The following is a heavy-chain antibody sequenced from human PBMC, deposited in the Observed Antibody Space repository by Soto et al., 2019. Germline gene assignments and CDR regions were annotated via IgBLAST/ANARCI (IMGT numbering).Heavy chain of an antibody. V-gene: IGHV3-23*01. J-gene: IGHJ3*02. D-gene: IGHD6-19*01. CDR3: AKTYRHPAYTTGFLAAFDI. CDR1: GFTFSTYA. Sequence: EVQLLESGGNLVQPGESLRLSCAASGFTFSTYAMSWVRQAPGKGLEWVSNISSDFSTSYADSLKGRCTISRDNSKNTLDLQMNSLRAEDTALYFCAKTYRHPAYTTGFLAAFDIWGQGTMGTVSP. CDR2: ISSDFST.